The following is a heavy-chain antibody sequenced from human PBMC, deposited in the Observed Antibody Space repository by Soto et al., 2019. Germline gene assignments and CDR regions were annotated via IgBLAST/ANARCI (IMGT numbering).Heavy chain of an antibody. CDR1: GYTFTSYD. J-gene: IGHJ6*02. V-gene: IGHV1-8*01. CDR2: MNPNSGNT. D-gene: IGHD5-12*01. Sequence: QVQLVQSGAEVKKPGASVKVSCKASGYTFTSYDINWVRQATGQGLEWMGWMNPNSGNTGTAQKIEGRVTMTRNTSIRTAYMELRSLRPEDTAVYYCARVTFWEATLAYYGMDVWGQGTTVTASS. CDR3: ARVTFWEATLAYYGMDV.